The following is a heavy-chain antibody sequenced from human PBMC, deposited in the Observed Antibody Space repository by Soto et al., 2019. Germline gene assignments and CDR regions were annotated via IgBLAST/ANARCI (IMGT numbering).Heavy chain of an antibody. CDR2: INHSGGT. CDR1: GGSFSGYY. D-gene: IGHD3-16*02. V-gene: IGHV4-34*01. J-gene: IGHJ3*02. CDR3: ASRNYDYIWGSYREDAFDI. Sequence: QVQLQQWGAGLLKPSETLSLTCAVYGGSFSGYYWTWIRQPPGKGLEWIGEINHSGGTNYNPSLKSRVTTSVDTSTNQLSLRLSYVTAADTAVYYCASRNYDYIWGSYREDAFDIWGQGTMVTVS.